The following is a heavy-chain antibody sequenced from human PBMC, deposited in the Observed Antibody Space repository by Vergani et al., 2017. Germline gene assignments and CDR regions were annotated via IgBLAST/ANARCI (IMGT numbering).Heavy chain of an antibody. J-gene: IGHJ6*03. CDR2: IIPVLGKT. D-gene: IGHD3-3*01. CDR3: ARENNYDFWSGYYGAYYYMDV. V-gene: IGHV1-69*04. Sequence: QVQLVQSGAEVKKPGSSVKVSCKASGGTFSSYAISWVRQAPGQGLEWMGRIIPVLGKTKYAQDFQGRLTITADTSTSTAYMELTSLRSQDTAVYYCARENNYDFWSGYYGAYYYMDVWGKGTTVTVSS. CDR1: GGTFSSYA.